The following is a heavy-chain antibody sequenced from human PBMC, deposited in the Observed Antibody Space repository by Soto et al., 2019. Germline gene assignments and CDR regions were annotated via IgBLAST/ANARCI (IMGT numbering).Heavy chain of an antibody. CDR2: ISYDGSNK. CDR3: AREHLSGSHLDFSYFDY. Sequence: LRLSCAASGFTFSSYAMHWVRQAPGKGLEWVAVISYDGSNKYYADSVKGRFTISRDNSKNTLYLQMNSLRAEDTAVYYCAREHLSGSHLDFSYFDYWGQGTLVTVSS. J-gene: IGHJ4*02. V-gene: IGHV3-30-3*01. CDR1: GFTFSSYA. D-gene: IGHD1-26*01.